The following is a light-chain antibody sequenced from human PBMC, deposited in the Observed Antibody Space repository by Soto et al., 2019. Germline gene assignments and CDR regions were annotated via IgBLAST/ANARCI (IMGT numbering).Light chain of an antibody. Sequence: EIVLTQSPGTLSLSPGERATLSCRASQSVSSSYLAWYQQKPGHAPRRLIYGASSRATGIPDRVSGSGAGTDLPGNISKMEPEGFAVFFCPQSGSSPPVTCGGGNKGEIK. V-gene: IGKV3-20*01. CDR2: GAS. J-gene: IGKJ4*01. CDR1: QSVSSSY. CDR3: PQSGSSPPVT.